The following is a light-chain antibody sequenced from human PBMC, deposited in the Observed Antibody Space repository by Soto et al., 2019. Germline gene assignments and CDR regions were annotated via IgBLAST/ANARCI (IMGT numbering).Light chain of an antibody. J-gene: IGKJ1*01. CDR1: QSVSGN. V-gene: IGKV3-15*01. CDR3: QQYNNWPGT. CDR2: DAS. Sequence: EIVMTQSPATLSVSPGDRATLSCRASQSVSGNVAWFLQRPGQAPRLLIYDASTRATGIPVRFSGSASGTELTLTISGLLSEDFAVYYCQQYNNWPGTFGQGTKV.